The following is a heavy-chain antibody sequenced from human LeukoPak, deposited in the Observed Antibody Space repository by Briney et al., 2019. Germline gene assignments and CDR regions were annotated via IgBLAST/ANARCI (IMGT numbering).Heavy chain of an antibody. CDR3: AKGMYSSSWYGYFDY. D-gene: IGHD6-13*01. Sequence: GGSLRLSCAASGFTLSTYGMHWVRQAPGKGLEWVSAISGSGGSTYYADSVKGRFTISRDNSKNTLYLQMNSLRAEDTAVYYCAKGMYSSSWYGYFDYWGQGTLVTVSS. CDR1: GFTLSTYG. J-gene: IGHJ4*02. CDR2: ISGSGGST. V-gene: IGHV3-23*01.